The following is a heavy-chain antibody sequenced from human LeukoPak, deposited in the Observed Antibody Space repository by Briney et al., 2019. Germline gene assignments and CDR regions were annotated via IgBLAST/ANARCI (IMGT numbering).Heavy chain of an antibody. V-gene: IGHV1-8*03. J-gene: IGHJ6*03. Sequence: ASVKVSCEASGYTFTGYYMHWVRQAPGQGLEWMGWMNPNSGNTGYAQKFQGRVTITRNTSISTAYMELSSLRSEDTAVYYCARGGLLRFLEWPYYYMDVWGKGTTVTVSS. D-gene: IGHD3-3*01. CDR3: ARGGLLRFLEWPYYYMDV. CDR2: MNPNSGNT. CDR1: GYTFTGYY.